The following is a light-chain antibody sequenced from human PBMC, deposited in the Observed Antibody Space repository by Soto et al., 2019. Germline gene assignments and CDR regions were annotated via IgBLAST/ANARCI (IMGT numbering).Light chain of an antibody. V-gene: IGLV1-44*01. Sequence: QSVLTQPPSASGTPGQRVTISCSGSSSKIGSNTVNWYQQLPGTAPKLLIYSNNQRPSGVPDRFSGSKSGTSASLAIIGLQSEDEADYYCAAWDDRLNGYVFGTGTKVTVL. CDR2: SNN. J-gene: IGLJ1*01. CDR1: SSKIGSNT. CDR3: AAWDDRLNGYV.